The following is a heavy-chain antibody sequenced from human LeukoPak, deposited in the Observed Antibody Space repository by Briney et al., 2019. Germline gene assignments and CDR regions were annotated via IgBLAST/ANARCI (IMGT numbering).Heavy chain of an antibody. CDR2: INPNSGGT. CDR1: GYTFTGYY. Sequence: GASVKVSCKASGYTFTGYYMHWVRQAPGQGLEWMGWINPNSGGTNYAQKFQRRVTMTRDTSISTAYMELSRLRSDDTAVYYCARSRTQLVFGWFDPWGQGTLVTVSS. V-gene: IGHV1-2*02. J-gene: IGHJ5*02. D-gene: IGHD3-3*01. CDR3: ARSRTQLVFGWFDP.